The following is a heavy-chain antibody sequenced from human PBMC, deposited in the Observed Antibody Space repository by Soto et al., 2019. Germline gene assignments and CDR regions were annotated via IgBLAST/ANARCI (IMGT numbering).Heavy chain of an antibody. Sequence: HPGGSLRLSCAASGFTFSSYAMSWVRQAPGKGLEWVSAISGSGGSTYYADSVKGRFTISRDNSKNTLYLQMNSLRAEDTAVYYCAKGPDSRLGELSLYYFDYWGQGTLVTVSS. CDR3: AKGPDSRLGELSLYYFDY. J-gene: IGHJ4*02. CDR1: GFTFSSYA. V-gene: IGHV3-23*01. D-gene: IGHD3-16*02. CDR2: ISGSGGST.